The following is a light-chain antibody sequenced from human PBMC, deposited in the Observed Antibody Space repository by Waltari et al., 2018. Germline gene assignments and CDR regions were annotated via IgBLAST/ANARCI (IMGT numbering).Light chain of an antibody. CDR3: SSYTSSSTLV. Sequence: QSALTQPASVSGSPGQSITISCTGTSSDVGGYNSVSWYQQHPGKAPKLMIYEVSHRPSGVSNRFSGSKSGNTASLTISGRQAEDESDYYCSSYTSSSTLVFGGGTKLTVL. J-gene: IGLJ3*02. CDR2: EVS. CDR1: SSDVGGYNS. V-gene: IGLV2-14*01.